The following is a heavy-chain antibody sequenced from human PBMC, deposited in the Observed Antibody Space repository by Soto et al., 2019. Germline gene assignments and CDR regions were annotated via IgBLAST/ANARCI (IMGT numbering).Heavy chain of an antibody. Sequence: AAVKVSCKASGYRFTGYYMHLVRQAPGEGLQGIGWINPNTCVTNSGRQFGGRLTIIRDTSINTAYMESSGLTSDDTAMYYCATFYYGEYVLDYWGQGTLVPV. CDR1: GYRFTGYY. J-gene: IGHJ4*02. D-gene: IGHD4-17*01. V-gene: IGHV1-2*02. CDR2: INPNTCVT. CDR3: ATFYYGEYVLDY.